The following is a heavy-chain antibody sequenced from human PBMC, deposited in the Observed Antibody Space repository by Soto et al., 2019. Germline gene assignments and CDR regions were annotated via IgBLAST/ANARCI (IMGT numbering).Heavy chain of an antibody. CDR3: ARERVVTVPLDY. Sequence: GASVKVSCKASGYTCTSYGISWVRQAPGQGLEWMGWISAYNGNTNHAQKLQGRVTMTTDTSTSTAYMELRSLRSDDTAVYYCARERVVTVPLDYWGQGTLVTVSS. J-gene: IGHJ4*02. V-gene: IGHV1-18*04. CDR1: GYTCTSYG. D-gene: IGHD3-3*01. CDR2: ISAYNGNT.